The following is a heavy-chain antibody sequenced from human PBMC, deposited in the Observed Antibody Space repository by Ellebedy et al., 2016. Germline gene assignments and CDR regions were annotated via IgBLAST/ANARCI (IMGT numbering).Heavy chain of an antibody. CDR3: AKTSGWGYGEN. V-gene: IGHV1-18*04. CDR2: VNTFSGNT. D-gene: IGHD3-10*01. CDR1: GYTFTTFS. Sequence: ASVKVSCXASGYTFTTFSITWVRQVPGQGLEWMGFVNTFSGNTKFAQQFQGRVSMITDSSTHTAYMDLRSLRSDDTAMYYCAKTSGWGYGENWGQGTLVTVSS. J-gene: IGHJ4*02.